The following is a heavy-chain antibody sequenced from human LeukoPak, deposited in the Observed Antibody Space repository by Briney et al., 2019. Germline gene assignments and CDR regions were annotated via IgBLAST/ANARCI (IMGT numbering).Heavy chain of an antibody. CDR1: GVTFSSYV. J-gene: IGHJ2*01. Sequence: GGSLRLSCEASGVTFSSYVMSWVRQAPGKGPEWVSGISGSGGGTYYADSVKGRFTISRDNAKNSLYLQMNSLRAEDTAVYSCASLNYYDSSGYRHWYFDLWGRGTLVTVSS. CDR3: ASLNYYDSSGYRHWYFDL. V-gene: IGHV3-23*01. D-gene: IGHD3-22*01. CDR2: ISGSGGGT.